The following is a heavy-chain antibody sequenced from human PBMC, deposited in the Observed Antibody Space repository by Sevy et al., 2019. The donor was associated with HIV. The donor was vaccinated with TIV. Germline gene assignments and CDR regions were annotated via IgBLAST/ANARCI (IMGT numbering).Heavy chain of an antibody. CDR1: GYSFTSYW. J-gene: IGHJ6*03. CDR3: ARYIAARPILNYYYYYMDV. CDR2: IYPGDSDT. Sequence: GESLKISCKGSGYSFTSYWIGWVRQMPGKGLEWTGIIYPGDSDTRYSPSFQGQVTISADKSISTAYLQWSSLKASDTAMYYCARYIAARPILNYYYYYMDVWGKGTTVTVSS. D-gene: IGHD6-6*01. V-gene: IGHV5-51*01.